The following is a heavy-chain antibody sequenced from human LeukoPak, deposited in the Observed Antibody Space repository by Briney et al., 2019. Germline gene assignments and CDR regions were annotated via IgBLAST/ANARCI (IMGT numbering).Heavy chain of an antibody. Sequence: ASVKVSCKASGGTFSSYAISWVRQAPGQGLEWMGRIIPILGIANYAQKFQGRVTITADKSTSTAYMELRSLRSDDTAVYYCARERAYNYYDSSGHFDYWGQGTLVTVSS. D-gene: IGHD3-22*01. V-gene: IGHV1-69*04. CDR2: IIPILGIA. J-gene: IGHJ4*02. CDR1: GGTFSSYA. CDR3: ARERAYNYYDSSGHFDY.